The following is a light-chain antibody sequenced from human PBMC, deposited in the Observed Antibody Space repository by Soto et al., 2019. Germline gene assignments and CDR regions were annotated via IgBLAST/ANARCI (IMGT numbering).Light chain of an antibody. Sequence: EIVLAQSPSTLSLSPGERATLPCRASQSVSSNYLAWYQQKPGQAPRLLIYGASSRATGIPDRFSGSGSGTDFTLTISRLEPEDFAVYYCQQYGSSPWTFGQGTKVEIK. V-gene: IGKV3-20*01. J-gene: IGKJ1*01. CDR1: QSVSSNY. CDR2: GAS. CDR3: QQYGSSPWT.